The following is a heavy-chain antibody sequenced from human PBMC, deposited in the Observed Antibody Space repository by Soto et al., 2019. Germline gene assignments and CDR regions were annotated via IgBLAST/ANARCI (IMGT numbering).Heavy chain of an antibody. D-gene: IGHD3-10*01. CDR1: GVSLSTSGVG. CDR3: AHTGKFDPY. CDR2: IYWDDDK. Sequence: QITLKESGPTLVKPTQTLTLTCTFSGVSLSTSGVGVGWILQPPETALEWRALIYWDDDKRYSLSLKGRLTITKDTYKQQVVLTMTSMDPVDTATYYCAHTGKFDPYWGQGTLVTVSS. J-gene: IGHJ4*02. V-gene: IGHV2-5*02.